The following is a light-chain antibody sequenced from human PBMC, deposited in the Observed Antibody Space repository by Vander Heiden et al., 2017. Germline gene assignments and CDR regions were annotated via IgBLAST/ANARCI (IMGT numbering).Light chain of an antibody. CDR1: QSISSY. Sequence: DIQMTQSPSSLSAFVGDRVTITCRASQSISSYLNRYQHKPGKAPNLLIYGASSLQSGVPSRFSDSGYGTDFTLTISSLQPEDFATYYCQQSYDTPHTFGQGTKLDIK. CDR2: GAS. V-gene: IGKV1-39*01. J-gene: IGKJ2*01. CDR3: QQSYDTPHT.